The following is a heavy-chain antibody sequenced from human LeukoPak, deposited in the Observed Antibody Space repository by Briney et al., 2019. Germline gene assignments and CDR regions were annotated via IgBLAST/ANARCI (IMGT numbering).Heavy chain of an antibody. J-gene: IGHJ6*02. V-gene: IGHV4-31*03. CDR3: ARDRLATGGMDV. D-gene: IGHD1-26*01. CDR2: IYYSGST. Sequence: SETLSLTCTISGGSISSGGYYWTWIRQYSGKGLEWIGYIYYSGSTHYNPSLKSRVTIPVDKAKNQFSLKMRSVTAADTAVYYCARDRLATGGMDVWGQGTTVTVSS. CDR1: GGSISSGGYY.